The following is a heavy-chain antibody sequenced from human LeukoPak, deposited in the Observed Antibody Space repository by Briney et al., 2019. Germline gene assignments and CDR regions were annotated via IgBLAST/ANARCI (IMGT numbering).Heavy chain of an antibody. CDR3: AKEYSSSWPVGIDY. Sequence: GRSLRLSCAASGFTFSSYGMHWIRQAPGKGLERVAVIWYDGSNKYYADSVKGRFTISRNNSKNTLYLQMNSLRAEDTAVYYCAKEYSSSWPVGIDYWGQGTLVTVSS. D-gene: IGHD6-13*01. V-gene: IGHV3-33*06. CDR2: IWYDGSNK. CDR1: GFTFSSYG. J-gene: IGHJ4*02.